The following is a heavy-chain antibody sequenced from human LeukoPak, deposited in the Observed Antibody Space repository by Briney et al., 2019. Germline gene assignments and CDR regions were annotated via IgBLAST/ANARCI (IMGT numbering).Heavy chain of an antibody. Sequence: GGSLRLSCAASGFTFSSYSMNWVRQAPGKGLEWVSSISSSSSYIYYADSVKGRFTISRDNAKNSLYLQMNSLRAEDTAVYYCAREGRSGWYFDYWGQGTLVTVSS. D-gene: IGHD6-19*01. J-gene: IGHJ4*02. CDR2: ISSSSSYI. V-gene: IGHV3-21*01. CDR3: AREGRSGWYFDY. CDR1: GFTFSSYS.